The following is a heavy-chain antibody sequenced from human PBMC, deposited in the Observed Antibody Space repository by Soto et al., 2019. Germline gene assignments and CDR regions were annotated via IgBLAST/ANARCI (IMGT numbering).Heavy chain of an antibody. J-gene: IGHJ5*02. CDR3: ARGRRYCSGGSCHRGFDP. D-gene: IGHD2-15*01. V-gene: IGHV4-59*01. Sequence: PSETLSLTCTVSGDSISSYYWSWIRQPPGKGLEWIGYIYYSGSTNYNPSLKSRVTISVDTSKNQFSLKLSSVTAADTAVYYCARGRRYCSGGSCHRGFDPWGQGTLVTVSS. CDR2: IYYSGST. CDR1: GDSISSYY.